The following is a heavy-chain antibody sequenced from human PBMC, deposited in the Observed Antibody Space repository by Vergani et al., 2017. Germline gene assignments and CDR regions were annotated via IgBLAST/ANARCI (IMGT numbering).Heavy chain of an antibody. J-gene: IGHJ5*02. CDR1: GFTFNQYG. CDR3: ARDLRLLYNRFDP. Sequence: QVQLVESGGGVVQPGRSLRLSCAASGFTFNQYGMHWVRQAPGKGLEWVAVTWYDGNNKQYADSVKCRFTISRDNSKSTMYLQMNSMRDEDTGVYYCARDLRLLYNRFDPWGQGTLVTVSS. V-gene: IGHV3-33*01. CDR2: TWYDGNNK. D-gene: IGHD1-14*01.